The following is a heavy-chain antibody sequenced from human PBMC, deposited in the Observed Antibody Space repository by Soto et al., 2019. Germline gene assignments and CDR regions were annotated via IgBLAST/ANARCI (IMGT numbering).Heavy chain of an antibody. J-gene: IGHJ3*02. CDR1: GFPFYNYG. Sequence: GGSLRLSCAASGFPFYNYGMNWVRQAPGKGLEWVALISFDGTTKLYADSVKGRFTISRDNSKNTLFLEMNGLRVEDTAVYYCARDPLKRYSSSPHDAFDIWGQGTMVTVSS. CDR3: ARDPLKRYSSSPHDAFDI. V-gene: IGHV3-30*03. CDR2: ISFDGTTK. D-gene: IGHD6-6*01.